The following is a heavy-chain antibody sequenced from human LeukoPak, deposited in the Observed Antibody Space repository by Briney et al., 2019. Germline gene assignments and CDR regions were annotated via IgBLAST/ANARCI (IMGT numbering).Heavy chain of an antibody. Sequence: ASVKVSCKASGYTFTGDYMHWVRQALGQGLEWMEWINPKSGDTSSAQKFRGRLTMTRDTSINTAYMELSSLRSDDTAVYFCAKALSGTYYSFDFWGQGALVSVSS. D-gene: IGHD3-10*01. J-gene: IGHJ4*02. V-gene: IGHV1-2*02. CDR2: INPKSGDT. CDR1: GYTFTGDY. CDR3: AKALSGTYYSFDF.